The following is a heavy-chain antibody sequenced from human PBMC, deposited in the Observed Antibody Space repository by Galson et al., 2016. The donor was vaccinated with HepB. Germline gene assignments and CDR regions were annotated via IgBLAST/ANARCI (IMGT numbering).Heavy chain of an antibody. CDR1: GFTFSDYY. Sequence: SLRLSCAASGFTFSDYYMSWIRQAPGKGLEWVSYIGTSSDDSHYADSVKGRFTISRDNSENSLYLQMNSLRAEDTAVHYCASAATITLGRGLTEGLDPWGQGTLVTVSS. CDR2: IGTSSDDS. J-gene: IGHJ5*02. CDR3: ASAATITLGRGLTEGLDP. D-gene: IGHD3-10*01. V-gene: IGHV3-11*06.